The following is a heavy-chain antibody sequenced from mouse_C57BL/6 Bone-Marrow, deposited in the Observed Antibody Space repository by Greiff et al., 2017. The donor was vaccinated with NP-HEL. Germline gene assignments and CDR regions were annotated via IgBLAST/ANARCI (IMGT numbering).Heavy chain of an antibody. CDR2: ISYDGSN. CDR3: AREDYSNYEFAY. CDR1: GYSITSGYY. J-gene: IGHJ3*01. V-gene: IGHV3-6*01. D-gene: IGHD2-5*01. Sequence: EVKLVESGPGLVKPSQSLSLTCSVTGYSITSGYYWNWIRQFPGNKLEWMGYISYDGSNNYNPSLKNRISITRDTSKNQFFLKLNSVTTEDTATYYCAREDYSNYEFAYWGQGTLVTVSA.